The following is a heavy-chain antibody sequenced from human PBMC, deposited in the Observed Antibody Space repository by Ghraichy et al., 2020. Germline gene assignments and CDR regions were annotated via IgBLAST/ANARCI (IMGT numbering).Heavy chain of an antibody. Sequence: SVKVSCKSSGGTFNHYGVSSVRHVPGQGLEWMGGTIPFGDTSHYPQKFQGRVTISADESTSTTYMELSGLRSEDTGIYYCATDSTTVVVTAYFDSWGQGTRVTVSS. J-gene: IGHJ4*02. D-gene: IGHD3-16*02. CDR2: TIPFGDTS. CDR1: GGTFNHYG. CDR3: ATDSTTVVVTAYFDS. V-gene: IGHV1-69*13.